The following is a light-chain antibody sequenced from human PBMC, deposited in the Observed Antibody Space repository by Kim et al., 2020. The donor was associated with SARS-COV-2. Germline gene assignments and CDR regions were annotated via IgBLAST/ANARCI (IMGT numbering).Light chain of an antibody. J-gene: IGLJ2*01. CDR1: SASIASNY. CDR2: EDN. Sequence: TVPRSVTGSSASIASNYVPGYQQRPGSAPTTVIYEDNQRPSGVPDRFSGSIDSSSNSASLTISGLKTEDEADYYCQSYDSSNHVVFGGGTQLTVL. CDR3: QSYDSSNHVV. V-gene: IGLV6-57*02.